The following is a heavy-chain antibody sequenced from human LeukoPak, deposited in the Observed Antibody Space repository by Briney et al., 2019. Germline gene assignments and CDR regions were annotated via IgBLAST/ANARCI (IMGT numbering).Heavy chain of an antibody. J-gene: IGHJ5*02. CDR2: ISAYNGNT. CDR3: ARVKVRTRMGQNWFDP. V-gene: IGHV1-18*01. D-gene: IGHD1-1*01. CDR1: GYTFTSYG. Sequence: ASVKLSCKASGYTFTSYGISWVRQAPGQGLEWMGWISAYNGNTNYAQKLQGRVTMTTDTSTSTAYMELRSLRSDDTAVYYCARVKVRTRMGQNWFDPWGQGTLVTVSS.